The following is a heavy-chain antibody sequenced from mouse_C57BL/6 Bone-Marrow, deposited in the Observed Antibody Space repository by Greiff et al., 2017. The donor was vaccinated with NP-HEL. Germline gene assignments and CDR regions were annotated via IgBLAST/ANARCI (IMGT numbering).Heavy chain of an antibody. CDR1: GFNIKDDY. Sequence: EVQLQQSGAELVRPGASVKLSCTASGFNIKDDYMHWVKQRPEQGLEWIGWIDPENGDTEYASKFQGKATITADTSSNTAYLQLSSLTSEDTAVYYCTFMTREHFDVWGTGTTVTVSS. V-gene: IGHV14-4*01. D-gene: IGHD1-1*01. J-gene: IGHJ1*03. CDR3: TFMTREHFDV. CDR2: IDPENGDT.